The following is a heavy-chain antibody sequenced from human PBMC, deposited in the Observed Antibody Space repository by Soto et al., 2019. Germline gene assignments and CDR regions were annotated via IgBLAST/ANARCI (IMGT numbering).Heavy chain of an antibody. D-gene: IGHD6-19*01. CDR1: RFTLKRSG. V-gene: IGHV3-30*18. Sequence: GGTLRLSCAASRFTLKRSGMPWVRQAPDKGLEWVAVISDDGNNKNYGDSVKGRFSISRDNSKNTLNLQMNGLRVEDTAVYYCAKSVSGWRDAFDFWARRTMVIVSS. CDR2: ISDDGNNK. CDR3: AKSVSGWRDAFDF. J-gene: IGHJ3*01.